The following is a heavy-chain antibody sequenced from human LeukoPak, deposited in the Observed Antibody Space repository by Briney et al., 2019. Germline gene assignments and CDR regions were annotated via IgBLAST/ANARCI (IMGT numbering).Heavy chain of an antibody. CDR2: IIPIFGTA. V-gene: IGHV1-69*13. D-gene: IGHD2-15*01. J-gene: IGHJ4*02. Sequence: SVKVSCKASGGTFSSYAISWVRQAPGQGLEWMGGIIPIFGTANYAQKFQGRVTITADESTSTAYMELSRLRSDDTAVYYCARVARYCSGGSCYVYFDYWGQGTLVTVSS. CDR3: ARVARYCSGGSCYVYFDY. CDR1: GGTFSSYA.